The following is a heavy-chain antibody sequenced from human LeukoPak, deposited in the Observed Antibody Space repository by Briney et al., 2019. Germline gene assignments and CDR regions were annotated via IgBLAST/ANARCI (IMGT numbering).Heavy chain of an antibody. CDR2: INHSGGT. D-gene: IGHD3-3*01. V-gene: IGHV4-34*01. CDR3: ARVPRRITIFGVVIIPHPFDY. Sequence: SETLSLTCAVYGGSFSGYYWSWIRQPPGKGLEWIGEINHSGGTNYNPSLKSRVTISVDTSKNQFSLKLSSVTAADTAVYYCARVPRRITIFGVVIIPHPFDYWGQGTLVTVSS. CDR1: GGSFSGYY. J-gene: IGHJ4*02.